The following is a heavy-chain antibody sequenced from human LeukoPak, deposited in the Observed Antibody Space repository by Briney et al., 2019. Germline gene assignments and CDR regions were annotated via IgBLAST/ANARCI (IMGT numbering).Heavy chain of an antibody. J-gene: IGHJ4*02. CDR2: IKQDGSET. CDR1: RFTLSNYW. D-gene: IGHD6-13*01. CDR3: ARDTGAAATDY. Sequence: AGGSLRLSCAASRFTLSNYWMSWVRQAPGKGLEWVANIKQDGSETYYVDSVKGRFTISGDNAKNSLSLQMNSLRAEDTAVYYCARDTGAAATDYWGQGTLVTVSS. V-gene: IGHV3-7*01.